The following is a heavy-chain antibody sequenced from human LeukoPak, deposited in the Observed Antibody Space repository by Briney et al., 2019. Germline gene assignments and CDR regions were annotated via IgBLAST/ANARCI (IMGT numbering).Heavy chain of an antibody. V-gene: IGHV4-39*07. D-gene: IGHD2-15*01. CDR2: IYYSGST. J-gene: IGHJ4*02. Sequence: SETLSLTCTVSGGSISSSSYYWGWIRQPPGKGLEWIGSIYYSGSTNYNPSLKSRVTISVDTSKNQFSLKLSSVTAADTAVYYCAGQGYCSGGSCYVWGQGTLVTVSS. CDR1: GGSISSSSYY. CDR3: AGQGYCSGGSCYV.